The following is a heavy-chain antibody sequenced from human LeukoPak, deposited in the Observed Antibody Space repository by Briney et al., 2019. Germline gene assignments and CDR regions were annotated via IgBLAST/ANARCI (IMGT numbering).Heavy chain of an antibody. J-gene: IGHJ4*02. D-gene: IGHD6-13*01. CDR2: ISNGGDI. CDR3: AKDIEAAGLFFDY. V-gene: IGHV3-11*04. CDR1: GFTFSDYH. Sequence: GGSLRLSCAASGFTFSDYHMAWIRQAPGKGLQWVSYISNGGDIYYADSVKGRFTISRDNAKNSLYLQMNSLRAEDTALYYCAKDIEAAGLFFDYWGQGTLVTVSS.